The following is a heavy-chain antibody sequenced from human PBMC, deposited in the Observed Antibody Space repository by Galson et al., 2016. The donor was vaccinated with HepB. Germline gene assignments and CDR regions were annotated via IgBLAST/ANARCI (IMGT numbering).Heavy chain of an antibody. CDR1: GLTVSSNY. D-gene: IGHD2-15*01. J-gene: IGHJ5*02. V-gene: IGHV3-53*01. CDR2: IYSDGGT. CDR3: STGAFSGGSCYSRRNLFDL. Sequence: SLRLSCAASGLTVSSNYMYWVRQAPGKGLEWVSAIYSDGGTYYADSVKGRFTISRDNSKNALSLQMNSLRGEDTAVYSCSTGAFSGGSCYSRRNLFDLWGQGTLVTVSS.